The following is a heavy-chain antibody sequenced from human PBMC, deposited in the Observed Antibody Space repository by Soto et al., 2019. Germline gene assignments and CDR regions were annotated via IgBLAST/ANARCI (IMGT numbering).Heavy chain of an antibody. J-gene: IGHJ6*03. V-gene: IGHV4-59*08. CDR2: IYYSGST. CDR1: GGSISTYY. CDR3: ARLGGYYYYMDV. Sequence: SETLSLTCTVSGGSISTYYWSWIRQPPGKGLEWIRYIYYSGSTYYNPSLKSRVTISVDTSKNQFSLKLSSVTAADTAVYYCARLGGYYYYMDVWGKGTTVTVSS.